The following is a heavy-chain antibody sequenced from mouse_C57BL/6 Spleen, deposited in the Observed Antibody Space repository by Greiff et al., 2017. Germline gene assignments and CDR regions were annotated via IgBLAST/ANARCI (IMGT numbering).Heavy chain of an antibody. CDR1: GFTFSDYG. CDR2: ISSGSSTI. D-gene: IGHD4-1*01. CDR3: ARRNWVDY. J-gene: IGHJ2*01. Sequence: EVQLVESGGGLVKPGGSLKLSCAASGFTFSDYGLHWVRQAPEKGLEWVAYISSGSSTIYYADTVKGRFTISRDKATTTLFLQMTSLRSENTAMYYVARRNWVDYWGQGTTLTVSS. V-gene: IGHV5-17*01.